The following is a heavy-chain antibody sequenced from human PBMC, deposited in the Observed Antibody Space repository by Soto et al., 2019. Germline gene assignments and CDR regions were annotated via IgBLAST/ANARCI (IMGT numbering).Heavy chain of an antibody. Sequence: SVKVSCKTSGGTFSTYAIYWVRQAPGQGLEWMGAIIPLFGTADYAQKFQGRVTITADESTSTAYMELSSLRSEDTAVYYCANDIIVIPGAKGLDYWGQGALVTVSS. CDR3: ANDIIVIPGAKGLDY. CDR1: GGTFSTYA. V-gene: IGHV1-69*13. CDR2: IIPLFGTA. D-gene: IGHD2-2*01. J-gene: IGHJ4*02.